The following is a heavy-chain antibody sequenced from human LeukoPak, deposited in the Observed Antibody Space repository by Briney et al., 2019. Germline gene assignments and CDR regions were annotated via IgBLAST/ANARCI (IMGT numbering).Heavy chain of an antibody. J-gene: IGHJ4*02. V-gene: IGHV1-46*01. CDR2: ITPSGDST. D-gene: IGHD3-10*01. Sequence: ASVKVSCKASGDTFSSYYMHWVRQAPGQGLEWMGIITPSGDSTNYAQKFQGRVTMTRDTSTSTVYMELSCLRSEDMAVYYCAREGFHGRELFPTFDYWGQGTLVTVSS. CDR1: GDTFSSYY. CDR3: AREGFHGRELFPTFDY.